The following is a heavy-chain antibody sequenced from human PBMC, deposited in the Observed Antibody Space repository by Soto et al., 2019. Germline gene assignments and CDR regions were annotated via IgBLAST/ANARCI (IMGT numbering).Heavy chain of an antibody. CDR2: TYYRSKWYN. CDR3: ARDRDHYGMYV. Sequence: SQTLSLTCDISVDSVSSNSAAWNWIRSSPSRGLEWLGRTYYRSKWYNDYAISVTSRITINPDTSKNQFSLQLNSVTPEDTAVYYCARDRDHYGMYVWGQGTTVTVS. CDR1: VDSVSSNSAA. J-gene: IGHJ6*02. V-gene: IGHV6-1*01. D-gene: IGHD3-10*01.